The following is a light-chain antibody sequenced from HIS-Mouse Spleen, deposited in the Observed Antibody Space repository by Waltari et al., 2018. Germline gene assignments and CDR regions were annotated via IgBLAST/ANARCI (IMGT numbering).Light chain of an antibody. CDR1: SSDVGSYNL. V-gene: IGLV2-23*01. CDR3: CSYAGSSTWV. J-gene: IGLJ3*02. CDR2: EGS. Sequence: QSALTQPASVSGSPGQSITISCTGTSSDVGSYNLVSWYQQPPGKAPKLVIYEGSKRPSGVSNRFSGSKSGNTASLTLSGLQAEDEADYYCCSYAGSSTWVFGGGTKLTVL.